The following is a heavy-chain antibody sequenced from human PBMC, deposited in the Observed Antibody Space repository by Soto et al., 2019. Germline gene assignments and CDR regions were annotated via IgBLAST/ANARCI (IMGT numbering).Heavy chain of an antibody. CDR3: TRDMTVTVMTARRESIDY. Sequence: PGGSLRLSCVASGFTFSSDAMSWVRQAPGKGLEWVSVISGDGGIIKYADSVRGRFTISRDNSKSTLYLQMNNLRDEDAAMYYCTRDMTVTVMTARRESIDYWGPGILVTVSS. J-gene: IGHJ4*02. V-gene: IGHV3-23*01. CDR1: GFTFSSDA. D-gene: IGHD2-21*02. CDR2: ISGDGGII.